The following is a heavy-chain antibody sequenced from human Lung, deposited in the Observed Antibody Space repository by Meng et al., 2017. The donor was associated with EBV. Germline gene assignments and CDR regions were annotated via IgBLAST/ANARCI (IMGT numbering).Heavy chain of an antibody. V-gene: IGHV1-3*01. CDR3: ARDQGAWFGEAPRFDY. CDR1: GYTCSSYG. Sequence: QLVQSGAEGRRPGASVKLSGKDSGYTCSSYGFTWVRQAPGQGLEWMGWINAGNGNTKYSQKFQGRVTITRDTSASTAYMELSSLRSEDTAVYYCARDQGAWFGEAPRFDYWGQGTLVTVSS. D-gene: IGHD3-10*01. CDR2: INAGNGNT. J-gene: IGHJ4*02.